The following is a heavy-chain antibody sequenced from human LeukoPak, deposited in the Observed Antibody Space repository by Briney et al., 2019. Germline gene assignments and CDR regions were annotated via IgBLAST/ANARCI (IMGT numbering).Heavy chain of an antibody. V-gene: IGHV4-39*07. J-gene: IGHJ4*02. Sequence: SETLSLTCTVSDASISVSSYYWVWIRQPPGKGLEWIGEINHSGSTNYNPSLKSRVTISVDTSKNQFSLKLSSVTAADTAVYYCAGSSSWYVGDYWGQGTLVTVSS. CDR1: DASISVSSYY. D-gene: IGHD6-13*01. CDR2: INHSGST. CDR3: AGSSSWYVGDY.